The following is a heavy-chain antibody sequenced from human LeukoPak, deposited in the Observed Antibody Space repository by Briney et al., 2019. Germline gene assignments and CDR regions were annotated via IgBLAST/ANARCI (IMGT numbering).Heavy chain of an antibody. CDR2: IYYSGST. D-gene: IGHD2-15*01. J-gene: IGHJ4*02. Sequence: SETLSLTCPVSGGSISTYYWSWIRQPPGKGLEWIGYIYYSGSTNYNPPLKSRVTISVDTSKNQFSLKLSSVTAADTAVYYCARVSGYLDYWGQGTLVTVSS. V-gene: IGHV4-59*01. CDR1: GGSISTYY. CDR3: ARVSGYLDY.